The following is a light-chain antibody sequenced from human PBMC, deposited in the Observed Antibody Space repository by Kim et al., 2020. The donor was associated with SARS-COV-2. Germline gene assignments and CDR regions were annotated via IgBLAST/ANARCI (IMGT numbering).Light chain of an antibody. Sequence: EIVLTQSPGTLSLSPGERATLSCRASQSVTSSYLAWYQQEPGQAPRLLSYGASSRATGIPDRFSGSGSGTDFTLTISRLEPEDFAVYYCQQYGSSPFTFGGGTKVDIK. V-gene: IGKV3-20*01. CDR2: GAS. CDR3: QQYGSSPFT. J-gene: IGKJ4*01. CDR1: QSVTSSY.